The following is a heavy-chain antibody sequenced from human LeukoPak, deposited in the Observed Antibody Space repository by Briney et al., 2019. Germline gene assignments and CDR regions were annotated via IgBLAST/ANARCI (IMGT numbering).Heavy chain of an antibody. V-gene: IGHV4-59*01. CDR1: GGSISSYY. CDR3: ARDDYDILTGSHHGFDY. Sequence: PSETLSLTCTVSGGSISSYYWSWIRQPPGKGLEWIGYIYYSGSTNYNPSLKSRVTISVDTSKNQFSLKLSSVTAADTAVYYCARDDYDILTGSHHGFDYWGQGTLVIVSS. CDR2: IYYSGST. J-gene: IGHJ4*02. D-gene: IGHD3-9*01.